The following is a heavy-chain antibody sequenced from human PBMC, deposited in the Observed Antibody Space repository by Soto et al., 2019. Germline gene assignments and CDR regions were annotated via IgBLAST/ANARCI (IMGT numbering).Heavy chain of an antibody. D-gene: IGHD1-26*01. V-gene: IGHV4-30-4*01. CDR3: VRQGIGVLHGLVDV. CDR1: GGSISSGDYY. J-gene: IGHJ6*02. CDR2: IYYSGGT. Sequence: PSETLSLTCTVSGGSISSGDYYWSWIRQPPGKGLEWIGYIYYSGGTSYNPSLKSRVAISADASTKQFSLTLSSVTAADTAVYYCVRQGIGVLHGLVDVWGQGTTVTVSS.